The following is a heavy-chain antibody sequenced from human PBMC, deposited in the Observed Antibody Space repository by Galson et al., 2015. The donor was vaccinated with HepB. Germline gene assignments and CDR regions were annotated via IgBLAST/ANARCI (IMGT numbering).Heavy chain of an antibody. CDR3: AKSDGNSGIGWFDP. J-gene: IGHJ5*02. D-gene: IGHD2-15*01. CDR1: GFTFSIYT. CDR2: ISGSGGST. Sequence: SLRLSCAASGFTFSIYTMTWVRQAPGRGLEWVSSISGSGGSTYYADSVKGRFTISRDNSGNTLFLQMNSLRGEDTAVYYCAKSDGNSGIGWFDPWGQGTLVTVSS. V-gene: IGHV3-23*01.